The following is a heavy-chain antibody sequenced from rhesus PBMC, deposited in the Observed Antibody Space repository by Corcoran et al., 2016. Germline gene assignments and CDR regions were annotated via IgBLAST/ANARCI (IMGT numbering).Heavy chain of an antibody. V-gene: IGHV3S25*01. CDR3: AKGTRRYSGYSYGYFDL. CDR1: GFTFSSYW. Sequence: EVQLVESGGGLAKPGGSLRLSCAASGFTFSSYWMNWVRQAPGKGLEWVSAINSGGGRTNHADAVKCRFTISRDNSKNTLSLQMNSLRAEDTAVYYCAKGTRRYSGYSYGYFDLWGPGTPITISS. J-gene: IGHJ2*01. CDR2: INSGGGRT. D-gene: IGHD5-24*01.